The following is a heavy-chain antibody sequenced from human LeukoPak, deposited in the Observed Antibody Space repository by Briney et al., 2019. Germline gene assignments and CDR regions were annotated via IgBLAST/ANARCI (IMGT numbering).Heavy chain of an antibody. J-gene: IGHJ4*02. CDR1: GFTFSSYS. CDR2: ISSSSSYI. CDR3: ARQATWVYDY. D-gene: IGHD3-16*01. V-gene: IGHV3-21*01. Sequence: PGGSLRLSCAASGFTFSSYSMNWVRQAPGKGLEWVSSISSSSSYIYYADSVKGRFTISRDNAKNSLYLQMNGLRAEDTAVYYCARQATWVYDYWGQGTLVTVSS.